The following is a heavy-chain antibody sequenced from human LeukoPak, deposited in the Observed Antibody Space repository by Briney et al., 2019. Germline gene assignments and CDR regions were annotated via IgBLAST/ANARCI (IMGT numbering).Heavy chain of an antibody. CDR3: ARDLRCSSTSCYTDGDGY. D-gene: IGHD2-2*02. J-gene: IGHJ4*02. CDR1: GGTFSSYA. V-gene: IGHV1-69*01. CDR2: IIPIFGTA. Sequence: GSSVKVSCKASGGTFSSYATSWVRQAPGQGLEWMGGIIPIFGTANYAQKFQGRVTITADESTSTAYMELSSLRSEDTAVYYCARDLRCSSTSCYTDGDGYWGQGTLVTVSS.